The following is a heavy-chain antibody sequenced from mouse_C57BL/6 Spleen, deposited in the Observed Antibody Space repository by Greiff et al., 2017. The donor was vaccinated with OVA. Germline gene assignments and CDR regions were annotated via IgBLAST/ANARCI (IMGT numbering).Heavy chain of an antibody. J-gene: IGHJ2*01. CDR3: ARLDSSGYEYYFDY. V-gene: IGHV1-69*01. D-gene: IGHD3-2*02. CDR1: GYTFTSYW. CDR2: IDPSDSYT. Sequence: VQLQQPGAELVMPGASVKLSCKASGYTFTSYWMHWVKQRPGQGLEWIGEIDPSDSYTNYNQKFKGKSTLTVDKSSSTAYMQLSSLTSEDSAVYYCARLDSSGYEYYFDYWGQGTTLTVSS.